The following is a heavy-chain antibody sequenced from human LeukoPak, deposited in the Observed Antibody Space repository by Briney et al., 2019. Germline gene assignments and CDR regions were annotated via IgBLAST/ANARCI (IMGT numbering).Heavy chain of an antibody. D-gene: IGHD3-16*01. CDR3: AREGGDAFDI. Sequence: GGPLRLSCTASGFTFSSHWMSWVRQAPGKGLEWVANIKQDGSEKYYVDSVKGRFTISRDNAKNSLYLQMNSLRAEDTAVYYCAREGGDAFDIWGQGTMVTVSS. V-gene: IGHV3-7*01. CDR1: GFTFSSHW. CDR2: IKQDGSEK. J-gene: IGHJ3*02.